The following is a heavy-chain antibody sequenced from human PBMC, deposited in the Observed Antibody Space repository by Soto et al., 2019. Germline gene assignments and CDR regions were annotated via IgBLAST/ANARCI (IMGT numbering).Heavy chain of an antibody. J-gene: IGHJ6*02. Sequence: GGSLRLSCAASGFTFSSYWMHWVRQAPGKGLVWVSRINSDGSSTSYADSVKGRSTISRDNAKNTLYLQMNSLRAEDTAVYYCARSLSSGWQEALYYYYGMDVWGQGTTVTVSS. CDR1: GFTFSSYW. CDR3: ARSLSSGWQEALYYYYGMDV. D-gene: IGHD6-19*01. CDR2: INSDGSST. V-gene: IGHV3-74*01.